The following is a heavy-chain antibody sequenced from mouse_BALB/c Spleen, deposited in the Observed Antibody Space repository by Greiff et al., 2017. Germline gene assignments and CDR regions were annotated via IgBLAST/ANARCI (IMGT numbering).Heavy chain of an antibody. Sequence: QVQLQQSGAELVKPGASVKLSCKASGYTFTSYYMYWVKQRPGQGLEWIGEINPSNGGTNFNEKFKSKATLTVDKSSSTAYMQLSSLTSEDSAVYYCTRRRGGAMDYWGQGISVTVSA. CDR1: GYTFTSYY. V-gene: IGHV1S81*02. CDR2: INPSNGGT. J-gene: IGHJ4*01. CDR3: TRRRGGAMDY.